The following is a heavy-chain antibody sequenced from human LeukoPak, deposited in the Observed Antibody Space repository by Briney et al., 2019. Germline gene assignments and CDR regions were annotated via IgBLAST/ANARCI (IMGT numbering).Heavy chain of an antibody. CDR3: ARGVLRYFDWLHRGYYFDY. CDR1: GGSFSGYY. CDR2: INHSGST. V-gene: IGHV4-34*01. Sequence: SETLSLTCAVYGGSFSGYYWSWIRQPPGKGLEWIGEINHSGSTNYNPSLKSRVTISVGTSKNQFSLKLSSVTAADTAVYHCARGVLRYFDWLHRGYYFDYWGQGTLVTVSS. J-gene: IGHJ4*02. D-gene: IGHD3-9*01.